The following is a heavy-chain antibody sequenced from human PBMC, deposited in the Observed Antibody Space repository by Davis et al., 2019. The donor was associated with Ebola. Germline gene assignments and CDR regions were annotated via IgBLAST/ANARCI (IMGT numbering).Heavy chain of an antibody. CDR3: ARNLLRNWFDP. Sequence: PGGSLRLSCAASGFTFSLYGIHWVRQAPGKGLEWVAVIWHDGSTKYYADSVKGRFTISRDNSKNTLNMQMHSLRVEDTAVYYCARNLLRNWFDPWGQGTLVTVSS. V-gene: IGHV3-33*01. D-gene: IGHD3-22*01. J-gene: IGHJ5*02. CDR2: IWHDGSTK. CDR1: GFTFSLYG.